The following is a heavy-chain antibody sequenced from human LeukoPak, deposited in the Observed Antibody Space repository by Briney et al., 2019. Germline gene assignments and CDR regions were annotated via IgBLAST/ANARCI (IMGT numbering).Heavy chain of an antibody. J-gene: IGHJ3*02. D-gene: IGHD1-7*01. CDR2: IYYSGNT. CDR1: GGSISRDNW. Sequence: SETLSLTCTVSGGSISRDNWWGWVRQPPGKGLEWIGYIYYSGNTNYNPSLKSRVTISVDTSKNQFSLKLSSVTAADTAVYYCARPRYNWNYYDSGAAFDIWGQGTMVTVSS. V-gene: IGHV4-4*02. CDR3: ARPRYNWNYYDSGAAFDI.